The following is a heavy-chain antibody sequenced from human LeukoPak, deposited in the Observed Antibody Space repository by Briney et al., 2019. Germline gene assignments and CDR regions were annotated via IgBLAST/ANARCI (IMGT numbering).Heavy chain of an antibody. CDR1: GGSISSYY. CDR3: ARLGSYSSPSYYYYMDV. CDR2: IYYSGST. D-gene: IGHD6-6*01. V-gene: IGHV4-59*08. Sequence: PSETLSLTCTVSGGSISSYYWSWIRQPPGKGLEWIGYIYYSGSTNYNPSLKSRVTISVDTSKNQFSLKLSSVTAADTAVYYCARLGSYSSPSYYYYMDVWGKGTTVTVSS. J-gene: IGHJ6*03.